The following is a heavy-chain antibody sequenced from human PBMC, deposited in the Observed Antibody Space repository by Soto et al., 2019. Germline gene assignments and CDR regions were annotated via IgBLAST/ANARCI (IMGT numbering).Heavy chain of an antibody. D-gene: IGHD3-3*01. J-gene: IGHJ5*02. CDR3: AITGAGYYIA. CDR1: GFTVSSNY. V-gene: IGHV3-53*01. Sequence: PGGSLRLSCAASGFTVSSNYLSWVRQAPGKGLEWVSVIFSADNTHYADSVKGRFTISRDNSKNTVFLQMNSLRAEDTAVYYCAITGAGYYIAWGQGTPVTVSS. CDR2: IFSADNT.